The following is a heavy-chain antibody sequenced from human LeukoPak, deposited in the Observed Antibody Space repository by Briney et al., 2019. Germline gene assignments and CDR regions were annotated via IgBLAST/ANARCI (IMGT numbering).Heavy chain of an antibody. D-gene: IGHD1-20*01. CDR3: AALYNWNGFDY. CDR1: GYTFASYY. Sequence: ASVKVSCKASGYTFASYYMHWVRQAPGQGLEWMGIINPSGGSTSYAQKFQGRVTMTRDTSTSTVYMELSSLRSEDTAVYYCAALYNWNGFDYWGQGTLVTVSS. J-gene: IGHJ4*02. V-gene: IGHV1-46*01. CDR2: INPSGGST.